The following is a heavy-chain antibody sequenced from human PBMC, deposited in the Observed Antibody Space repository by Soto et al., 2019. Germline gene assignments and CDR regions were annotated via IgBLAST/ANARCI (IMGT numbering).Heavy chain of an antibody. CDR1: GGSISSSNW. V-gene: IGHV4-4*02. Sequence: SETLSLTCAVSGGSISSSNWWSWVRQPPGKGLEWIGEIYHSGSTNYNPSLKSRVTISVDKSKNQFSLKLRSVTAADTAVYYCARSTVVYGFSSPMAIWGQGTLVTV. J-gene: IGHJ4*02. CDR2: IYHSGST. D-gene: IGHD3-10*01. CDR3: ARSTVVYGFSSPMAI.